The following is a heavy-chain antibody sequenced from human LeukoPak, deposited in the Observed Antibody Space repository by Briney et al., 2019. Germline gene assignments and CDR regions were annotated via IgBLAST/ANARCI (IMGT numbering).Heavy chain of an antibody. CDR3: AKMGGGSYGYYYGMDV. CDR1: GFTFSSYA. D-gene: IGHD5-18*01. CDR2: ISGSGGST. V-gene: IGHV3-23*01. Sequence: PGGSLRLSCAASGFTFSSYAMSWVLQAPGKGLEWVSAISGSGGSTYYADSVKGRFTISRDNSKNTLYLQMNSLRAEDTAVYYCAKMGGGSYGYYYGMDVWGQGTTVAVSS. J-gene: IGHJ6*02.